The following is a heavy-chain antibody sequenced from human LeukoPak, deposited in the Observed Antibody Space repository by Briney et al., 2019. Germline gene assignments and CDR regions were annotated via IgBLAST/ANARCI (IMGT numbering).Heavy chain of an antibody. CDR2: ISGSGGTT. CDR3: AKLTLGYCSGGRCFFDY. Sequence: PGGSLRLFCAASGFTFSNYAMSWVRQTPGKGLEWVSGISGSGGTTDYADSVKGRFTISRDNSKNTLYLQMNSLRAEDTAVYYCAKLTLGYCSGGRCFFDYWGQGTQVTVSS. J-gene: IGHJ4*02. D-gene: IGHD2-15*01. V-gene: IGHV3-23*01. CDR1: GFTFSNYA.